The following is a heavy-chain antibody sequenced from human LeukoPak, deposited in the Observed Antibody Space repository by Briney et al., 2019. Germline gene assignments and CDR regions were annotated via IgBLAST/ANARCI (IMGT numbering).Heavy chain of an antibody. Sequence: GGSLRLSCAASGFSFSNAWMSWVRQAPGKGLEWVGRIKSKSAGGTTDYAAPVKGRFTISRDDSKNTLYLRMNSLKTEDTAVYYCTTDFYDSSGYYFFYAFDIWGQGTMVTVSS. CDR3: TTDFYDSSGYYFFYAFDI. CDR2: IKSKSAGGTT. J-gene: IGHJ3*02. V-gene: IGHV3-15*01. D-gene: IGHD3-22*01. CDR1: GFSFSNAW.